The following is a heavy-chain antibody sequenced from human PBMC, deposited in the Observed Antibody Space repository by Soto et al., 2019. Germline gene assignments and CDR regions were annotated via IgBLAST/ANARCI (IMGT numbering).Heavy chain of an antibody. CDR2: ISAYNGNT. Sequence: QVQLVQSGAEVKKPGASVKVSCKASGYTFSSYGISWVRQAPGQGLEWMGWISAYNGNTKYAKKFQCRVTMTTDTSTITAYMELRSLRSDDTAVYYCARGGYSPVHYYGMDVWGQGTTVTVSS. V-gene: IGHV1-18*04. J-gene: IGHJ6*02. CDR1: GYTFSSYG. D-gene: IGHD5-12*01. CDR3: ARGGYSPVHYYGMDV.